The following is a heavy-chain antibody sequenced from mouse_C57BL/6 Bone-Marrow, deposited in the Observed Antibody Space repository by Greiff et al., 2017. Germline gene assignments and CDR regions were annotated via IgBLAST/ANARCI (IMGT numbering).Heavy chain of an antibody. V-gene: IGHV1-62-2*01. CDR2: FYPGSGSI. CDR3: ARWPIYYGTPFDY. D-gene: IGHD2-1*01. Sequence: VQLQQSGAELVKPGASVKLSCKASGYTFTEYTIHWVKQRSGQGLEWIGWFYPGSGSIKYNEKFKGKATLTVDQSSSTAYMQLNSLTSEDSAVYYCARWPIYYGTPFDYWGQGTTLTVSS. CDR1: GYTFTEYT. J-gene: IGHJ2*01.